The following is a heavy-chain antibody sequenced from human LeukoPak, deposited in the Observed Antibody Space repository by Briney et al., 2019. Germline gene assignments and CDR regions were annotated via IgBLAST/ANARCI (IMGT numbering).Heavy chain of an antibody. CDR1: GGSIISSSHY. J-gene: IGHJ4*02. D-gene: IGHD5-24*01. CDR3: ARSTTEGWLQPNHFDY. CDR2: IYYSGST. V-gene: IGHV4-61*05. Sequence: SETLSLTCTVSGGSIISSSHYWGWIRQPPGKKLEWIGYIYYSGSTNYNPSLKSRVTISVDTSKNQFSLKLSSVTAADTAVYYCARSTTEGWLQPNHFDYWGQGTLVTVSS.